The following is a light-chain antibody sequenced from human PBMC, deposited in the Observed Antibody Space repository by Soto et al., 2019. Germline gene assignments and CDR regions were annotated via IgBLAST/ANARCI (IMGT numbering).Light chain of an antibody. CDR2: EVR. J-gene: IGLJ1*01. CDR3: TSYTSSSPYV. V-gene: IGLV2-14*01. Sequence: QSALTQPASVSGSPGQSITISCTGTSSVVGGYNYVSWYQQHPGKAPKLMIYEVRNRPSGISNRFSGSKSGNTASLTISGLQAEDEADYYYTSYTSSSPYVFGTGTKLTVL. CDR1: SSVVGGYNY.